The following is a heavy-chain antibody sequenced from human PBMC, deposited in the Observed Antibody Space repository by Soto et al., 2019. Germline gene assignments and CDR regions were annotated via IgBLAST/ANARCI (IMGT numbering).Heavy chain of an antibody. J-gene: IGHJ4*02. Sequence: GGSLKLSCAASGFTFSSYGMHWVRQAPGKGLEWVAVISYDGSNKYYADSVKGRFTISRDNSKNTLYLQMNSLRAEDTAGYYCAKDPPGRLRYFDWLLYRPGLFDLWGQGTLVTGSS. CDR2: ISYDGSNK. V-gene: IGHV3-30*18. CDR1: GFTFSSYG. CDR3: AKDPPGRLRYFDWLLYRPGLFDL. D-gene: IGHD3-9*01.